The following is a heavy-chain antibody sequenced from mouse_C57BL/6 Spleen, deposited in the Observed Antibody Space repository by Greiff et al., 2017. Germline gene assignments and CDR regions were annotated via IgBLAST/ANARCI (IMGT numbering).Heavy chain of an antibody. Sequence: EVQLQQSGPELVKPGDSVKISCKASGYSFTGYFMNWVMQSHGKSLEWIGRINPYNGDTFYNQKFKGKATLTVDKSSSTAHMELRSLTSEDSAVYYCAREDDYHYYAMDYWGQGTSVTVSS. CDR3: AREDDYHYYAMDY. D-gene: IGHD2-4*01. CDR1: GYSFTGYF. J-gene: IGHJ4*01. CDR2: INPYNGDT. V-gene: IGHV1-20*01.